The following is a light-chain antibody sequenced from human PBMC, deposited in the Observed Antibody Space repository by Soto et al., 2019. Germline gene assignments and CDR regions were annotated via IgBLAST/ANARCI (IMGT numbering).Light chain of an antibody. Sequence: QSVLTQPPSTSATPGQTVTMSCSGSSSNVGSYAVNWYQQLPGRAPQLLVYSDIRRPSGVPDRFSGSKSGITASLAISGLQSEDEADYYCASWDNSLNGWVFGGGTKLTVL. CDR1: SSNVGSYA. V-gene: IGLV1-44*01. CDR3: ASWDNSLNGWV. J-gene: IGLJ3*02. CDR2: SDI.